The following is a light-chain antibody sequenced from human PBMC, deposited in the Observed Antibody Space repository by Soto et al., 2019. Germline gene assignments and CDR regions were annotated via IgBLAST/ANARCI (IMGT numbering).Light chain of an antibody. Sequence: QSVLTQPPSVSRAPGQRVTISCTGSSSNIGAGYDVHWYQQLPGTAPKLLIYVNSNRPSGVPDRFSGSKAGASASLAITGLQAEDEADYYCQSYDSSLSGCVFGTGTKVTVL. CDR2: VNS. V-gene: IGLV1-40*01. CDR3: QSYDSSLSGCV. CDR1: SSNIGAGYD. J-gene: IGLJ1*01.